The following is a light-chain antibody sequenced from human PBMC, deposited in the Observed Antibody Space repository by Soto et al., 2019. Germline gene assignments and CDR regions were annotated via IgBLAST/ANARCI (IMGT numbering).Light chain of an antibody. Sequence: QSALTQPASVSGYPGQSITIPCTGTSNDIGGYNYVSWYQQFPGKAPKLIIYDVTTRPSGVSFRFSGSKSGNTASLTISGLQAENEAGYHCSSYPTPSTRRPFGPGTKFTVL. CDR1: SNDIGGYNY. V-gene: IGLV2-14*03. CDR2: DVT. J-gene: IGLJ1*01. CDR3: SSYPTPSTRRP.